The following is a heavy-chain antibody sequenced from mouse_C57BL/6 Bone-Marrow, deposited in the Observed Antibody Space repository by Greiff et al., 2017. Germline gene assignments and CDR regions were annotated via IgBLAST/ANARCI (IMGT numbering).Heavy chain of an antibody. V-gene: IGHV1-54*01. J-gene: IGHJ3*01. CDR2: INPGSGGT. Sequence: QVQLQQSGAELVRPGTSVQVSCKASGYAFTNYLIEWVKQRPGQGLEWIGVINPGSGGTNYNEKFKGKATLTADKSSSTAYMQLSSLTSEDSAVYFGARSKNWDSWFAYWGQGTLVTVSA. CDR1: GYAFTNYL. CDR3: ARSKNWDSWFAY. D-gene: IGHD4-1*01.